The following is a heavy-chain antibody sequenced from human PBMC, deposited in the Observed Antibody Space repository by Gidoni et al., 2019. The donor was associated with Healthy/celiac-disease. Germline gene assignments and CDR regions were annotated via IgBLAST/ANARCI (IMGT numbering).Heavy chain of an antibody. Sequence: QVQLQESGPGLVKPSETLSLTCTVSGGSISSYYWSWIRQPPGKGLEWIGYIYYSGSTNYNPSLKSRVTISVDTSKNQFSLKLSSVTAADTAVYYCARQESYSPFDYWGQGTLVTVSS. J-gene: IGHJ4*02. D-gene: IGHD1-26*01. CDR3: ARQESYSPFDY. V-gene: IGHV4-59*08. CDR1: GGSISSYY. CDR2: IYYSGST.